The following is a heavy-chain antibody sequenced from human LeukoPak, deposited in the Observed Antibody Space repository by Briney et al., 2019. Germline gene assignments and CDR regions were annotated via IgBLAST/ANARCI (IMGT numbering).Heavy chain of an antibody. D-gene: IGHD5-24*01. CDR3: ARGAIKFWSKVEMATTDY. CDR1: GFTFSSHS. J-gene: IGHJ4*02. CDR2: ISSSSSYI. Sequence: GGSLRLSCAASGFTFSSHSMNWVRQAPGKGLEWVSSISSSSSYIYYADSVKGRFTISRDNAKNSLYLQMNSLRAEDTAAYYCARGAIKFWSKVEMATTDYWGQGTLVTVSS. V-gene: IGHV3-21*01.